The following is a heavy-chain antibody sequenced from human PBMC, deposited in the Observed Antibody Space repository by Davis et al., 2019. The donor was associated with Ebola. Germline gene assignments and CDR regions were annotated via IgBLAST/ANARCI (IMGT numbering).Heavy chain of an antibody. Sequence: KVSCKDSGNSFTSHWIGWVRQMPGKGLEWMGIIYTGDSDTRYSPSFRGQVTISADKSIKTAFLQWSSLKASDTAMYYCARGTDGYNPGGYFDSWGQGTLVTVSS. V-gene: IGHV5-51*01. CDR3: ARGTDGYNPGGYFDS. CDR2: IYTGDSDT. D-gene: IGHD5-24*01. J-gene: IGHJ4*02. CDR1: GNSFTSHW.